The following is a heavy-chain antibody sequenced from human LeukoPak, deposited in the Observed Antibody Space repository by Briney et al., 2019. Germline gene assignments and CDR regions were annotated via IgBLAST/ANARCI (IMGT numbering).Heavy chain of an antibody. D-gene: IGHD3-22*01. J-gene: IGHJ4*02. Sequence: GASLKVSCKASGYTFTGYYIHWVRQAPGQGLEWMGWMHPNSGDTDYAQKFQGRVTMTRDTSISTAYMELSRLRSDDTALYYCTRAPSSGPFDNWGQGSLVTVSS. CDR2: MHPNSGDT. V-gene: IGHV1-2*02. CDR3: TRAPSSGPFDN. CDR1: GYTFTGYY.